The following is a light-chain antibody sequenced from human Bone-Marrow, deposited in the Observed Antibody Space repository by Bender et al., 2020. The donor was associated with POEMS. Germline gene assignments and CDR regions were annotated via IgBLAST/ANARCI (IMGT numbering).Light chain of an antibody. CDR2: ANN. J-gene: IGLJ3*02. V-gene: IGLV1-36*01. Sequence: QSVVTQPPSLSEAPRQRVTISCSGSSSNIGNHGVNWYQQLPGTAPKLLIFANNDRPSGVPARFSGSRSGTSASLAITGLQAADEADYHCATWDDSVDGRVFGGGTKLTVL. CDR3: ATWDDSVDGRV. CDR1: SSNIGNHG.